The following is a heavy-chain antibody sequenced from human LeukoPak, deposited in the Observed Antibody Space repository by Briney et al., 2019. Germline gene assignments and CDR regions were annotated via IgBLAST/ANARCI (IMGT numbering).Heavy chain of an antibody. J-gene: IGHJ6*03. D-gene: IGHD5/OR15-5a*01. CDR1: GDSVSRNSVA. V-gene: IGHV6-1*01. CDR3: ATARSTSDYYYYYMDV. Sequence: PSQTLSLTCAISGDSVSRNSVAWNWIRQSPSRGLEWLGRTYYRSKWYNDYAISVKSRITINPDTSKNQFSLQLNSVTPEDTAVYYCATARSTSDYYYYYMDVWGKGTTVTVSS. CDR2: TYYRSKWYN.